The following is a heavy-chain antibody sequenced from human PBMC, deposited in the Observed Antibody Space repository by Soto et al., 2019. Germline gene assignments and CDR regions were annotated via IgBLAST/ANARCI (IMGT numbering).Heavy chain of an antibody. D-gene: IGHD3-9*01. J-gene: IGHJ6*02. CDR3: TTSYYDILTWPWYYYYYGMDV. Sequence: PGGSLRLSCAASGFTFSNAWMNWVRQAPGKGLEWVGRIKSKTDGGTTDYAAPVKGRFTISRDDSKNTLYLQMNSLKTEDTAVYYCTTSYYDILTWPWYYYYYGMDVWGQGTTVTVSS. CDR2: IKSKTDGGTT. V-gene: IGHV3-15*07. CDR1: GFTFSNAW.